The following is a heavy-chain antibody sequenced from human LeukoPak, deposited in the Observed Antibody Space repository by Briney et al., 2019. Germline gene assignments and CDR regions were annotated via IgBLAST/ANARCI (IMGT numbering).Heavy chain of an antibody. CDR2: IYYSGST. Sequence: PSETLSLTCTVSGGSISSYYWSWIRQPPGKGLEWIGTIYYSGSTYYNPSLKSRVTISVDTSKNQFPLKLSSVTAADTAVYYCARRDLTTLTVDYWGQGTLVTVSS. CDR3: ARRDLTTLTVDY. D-gene: IGHD4-17*01. J-gene: IGHJ4*02. CDR1: GGSISSYY. V-gene: IGHV4-59*04.